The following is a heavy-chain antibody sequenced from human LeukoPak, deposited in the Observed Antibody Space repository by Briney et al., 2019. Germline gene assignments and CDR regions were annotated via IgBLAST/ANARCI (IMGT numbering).Heavy chain of an antibody. CDR3: ARESLVGATSEFDY. J-gene: IGHJ4*02. CDR2: ISSSGSTI. Sequence: GGSLRLSCAASGFTFSSYEMNWVRQAPGKGLEWVSYISSSGSTIYYADSVKGRFTISRDNAKNSLYLQMNSLRAEDTAVYYCARESLVGATSEFDYWGQGTLVTVSS. CDR1: GFTFSSYE. V-gene: IGHV3-48*03. D-gene: IGHD1-26*01.